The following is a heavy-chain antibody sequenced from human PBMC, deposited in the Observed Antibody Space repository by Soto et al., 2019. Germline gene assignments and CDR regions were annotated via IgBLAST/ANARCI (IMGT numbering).Heavy chain of an antibody. CDR3: ARGRYGDY. CDR1: GYTFTSYG. V-gene: IGHV1-18*01. D-gene: IGHD1-1*01. Sequence: QVHLVQSGAEVKKPGASVKVSCKASGYTFTSYGITWVRQAPGQGLEWMGWISAHNGNTDYAQKLQGRVIVTRDTSTSTAYRELRSLRSDDTAGYYCARGRYGDYWGQGALVTVSS. CDR2: ISAHNGNT. J-gene: IGHJ4*02.